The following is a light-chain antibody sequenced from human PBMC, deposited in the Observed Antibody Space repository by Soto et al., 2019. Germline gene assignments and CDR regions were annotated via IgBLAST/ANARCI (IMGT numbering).Light chain of an antibody. V-gene: IGLV2-14*03. CDR3: TSFTSSNTGV. J-gene: IGLJ3*02. CDR2: EVS. Sequence: QSALTQPASVSGSPGQSITISCTGTSSDVGGYNYVSWFQQHPGKAPKLKIYEVSNRTSGVSNRFSGSKSGYTASLTISELQAEDEADYYCTSFTSSNTGVFGGGTKVTVL. CDR1: SSDVGGYNY.